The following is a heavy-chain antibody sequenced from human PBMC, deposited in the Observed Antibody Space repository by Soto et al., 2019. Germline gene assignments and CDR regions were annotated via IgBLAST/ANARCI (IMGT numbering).Heavy chain of an antibody. V-gene: IGHV3-48*01. J-gene: IGHJ5*02. D-gene: IGHD6-19*01. Sequence: GGSLRLSCAASGFTFGSYCMNWVRQAPGKGLEWFSYISSSSSTIYYADSVKGRFTISRDNAKNSLYLQMNSLRAEDTAVYYCARESLFGIAVAGTWVNWFDPWGQGTLVTVSS. CDR3: ARESLFGIAVAGTWVNWFDP. CDR2: ISSSSSTI. CDR1: GFTFGSYC.